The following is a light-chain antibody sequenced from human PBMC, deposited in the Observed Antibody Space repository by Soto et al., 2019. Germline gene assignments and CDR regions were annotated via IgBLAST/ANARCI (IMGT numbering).Light chain of an antibody. CDR2: EVS. Sequence: QSVLTQPPSASGSPGQSVTISCTGTSSDVGGYNYVSWYQQHPGKAPKLMIYEVSKRPSGVPDRFSGSKSDNTASLTVSGLQAEDEADYYCSSYAGSNNPLYVFGTGTQLTVL. CDR1: SSDVGGYNY. J-gene: IGLJ1*01. CDR3: SSYAGSNNPLYV. V-gene: IGLV2-8*01.